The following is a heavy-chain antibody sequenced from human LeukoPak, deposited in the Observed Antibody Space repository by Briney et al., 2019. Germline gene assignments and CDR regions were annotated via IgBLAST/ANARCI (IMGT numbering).Heavy chain of an antibody. V-gene: IGHV1-69*05. D-gene: IGHD5-18*01. Sequence: ASVKVSCKASGGTFSSYAISWVRQAPGQGLEWMGGIIPIFGTANYAQKFQGRVTITTDESTSTAYMELSSLRSEDTAVYYCAKDPIQLWLFFDYWGQGTLVTVSS. CDR3: AKDPIQLWLFFDY. CDR2: IIPIFGTA. J-gene: IGHJ4*02. CDR1: GGTFSSYA.